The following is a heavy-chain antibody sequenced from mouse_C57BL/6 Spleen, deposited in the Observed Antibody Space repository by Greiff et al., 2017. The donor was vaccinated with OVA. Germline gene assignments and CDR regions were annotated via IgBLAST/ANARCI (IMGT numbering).Heavy chain of an antibody. CDR3: ASGHGSSLFAY. J-gene: IGHJ3*01. D-gene: IGHD1-1*01. CDR1: YFAFMASA. CDR2: FTMYSDAT. V-gene: IGHV1-49*01. Sequence: QVQLQQSGAELVRPGSSVKLSCKDSYFAFMASAMHWVKQRPGHGLEWIGSFTMYSDATEYSENFKGKATLTANTSSSTAYMELSSLTSGDSAVYYCASGHGSSLFAYWGQGTLVTVSA.